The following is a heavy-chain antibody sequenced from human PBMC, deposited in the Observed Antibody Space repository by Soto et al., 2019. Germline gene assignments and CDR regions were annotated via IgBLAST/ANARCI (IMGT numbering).Heavy chain of an antibody. CDR1: GFTFSSYA. Sequence: GGSLRLSCAASGFTFSSYAMSGGGQAPGKGLEWVSAISGSGGSTYYADSVKGRFTISRDNSKNTLYLQMNSLRAEHTAVYYCAKDRGHNYYDSSGPFDYWGQGTLVTVSS. J-gene: IGHJ4*02. CDR3: AKDRGHNYYDSSGPFDY. CDR2: ISGSGGST. V-gene: IGHV3-23*01. D-gene: IGHD3-22*01.